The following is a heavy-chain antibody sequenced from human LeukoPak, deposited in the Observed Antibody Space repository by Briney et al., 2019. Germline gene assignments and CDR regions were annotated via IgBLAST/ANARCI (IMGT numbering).Heavy chain of an antibody. D-gene: IGHD2-2*01. CDR3: VAVLVPAAFWYFDV. CDR1: GFPFSQHG. J-gene: IGHJ2*01. Sequence: GGSLRLSCAMSGFPFSQHGYHWVRQAPGKGLEWRAVIWVEGTRKYYADSVEGRFTISRDNSKSILYLQIDSLRPEDTAVYYCVAVLVPAAFWYFDVWGRGTQVTVSS. CDR2: IWVEGTRK. V-gene: IGHV3-33*01.